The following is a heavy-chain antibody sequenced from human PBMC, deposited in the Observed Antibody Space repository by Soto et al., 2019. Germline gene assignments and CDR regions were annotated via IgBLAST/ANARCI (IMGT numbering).Heavy chain of an antibody. CDR1: GYTFTSYA. D-gene: IGHD3-3*01. Sequence: GASVKVSCKASGYTFTSYAMHWVRQAPGQRLEWMGWINAGNGNTKYSQKFQGRVTITRDTSASTAYMELSSLRSEDTAVYYCARDGSHYDFWSGKFDYWGQGTLVTVSS. J-gene: IGHJ4*02. CDR2: INAGNGNT. CDR3: ARDGSHYDFWSGKFDY. V-gene: IGHV1-3*01.